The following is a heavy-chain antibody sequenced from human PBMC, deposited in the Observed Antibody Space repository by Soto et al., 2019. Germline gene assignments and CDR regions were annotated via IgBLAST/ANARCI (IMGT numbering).Heavy chain of an antibody. CDR3: ARGVVVPAAIPYPFDY. Sequence: GGSLRLSCAASGFTFSSYAMSWVRQAPGKGLEWVSAISGSGGSTYYADSVKGRFTISRDNSKNTLYLQMNSLRAEDTAVYYCARGVVVPAAIPYPFDYWGQGTLVTVSS. V-gene: IGHV3-23*01. CDR2: ISGSGGST. J-gene: IGHJ4*02. D-gene: IGHD2-2*02. CDR1: GFTFSSYA.